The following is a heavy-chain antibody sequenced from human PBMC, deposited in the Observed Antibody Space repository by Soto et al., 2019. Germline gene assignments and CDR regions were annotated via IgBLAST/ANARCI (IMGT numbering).Heavy chain of an antibody. V-gene: IGHV4-34*01. CDR2: INHSGST. Sequence: PSETLSLTCAVYGGSFSCYYWSWIRQPPGKGLEWIGEINHSGSTNYNPSLKSRVTISVDTSKNQFSLKLSSVTAADTAVYYCARIVGATYYYYYGMDVWGQGTMVTVS. J-gene: IGHJ6*02. D-gene: IGHD1-26*01. CDR3: ARIVGATYYYYYGMDV. CDR1: GGSFSCYY.